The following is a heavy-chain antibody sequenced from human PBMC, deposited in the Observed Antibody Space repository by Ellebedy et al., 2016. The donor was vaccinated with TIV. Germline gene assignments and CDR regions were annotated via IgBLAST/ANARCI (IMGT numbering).Heavy chain of an antibody. CDR2: IGTDMGNT. Sequence: AASVKVSCKASGYTFTDYGITWLRQAPGQGLEWMGWIGTDMGNTNYAQKFRGRVTMTTDTSTTTGYMELRSLRSDDTALYYCARDRDIRSSSEFQHWGQGTLVTVSS. D-gene: IGHD6-6*01. CDR3: ARDRDIRSSSEFQH. J-gene: IGHJ1*01. CDR1: GYTFTDYG. V-gene: IGHV1-18*04.